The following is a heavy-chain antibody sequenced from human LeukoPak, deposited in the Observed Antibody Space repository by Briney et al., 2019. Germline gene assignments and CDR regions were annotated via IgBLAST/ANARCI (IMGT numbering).Heavy chain of an antibody. V-gene: IGHV4-59*01. CDR3: ARGGIAAADPFDC. Sequence: SETLSLTCTVSGYSISSYYWTWIRQPPGKGLEWIGYIYYTGSTNYNPSLKSRVTISVDTSKNQFSLRLSSVTAADTAVYYCARGGIAAADPFDCWGQGTLVTVSS. D-gene: IGHD6-13*01. J-gene: IGHJ4*02. CDR1: GYSISSYY. CDR2: IYYTGST.